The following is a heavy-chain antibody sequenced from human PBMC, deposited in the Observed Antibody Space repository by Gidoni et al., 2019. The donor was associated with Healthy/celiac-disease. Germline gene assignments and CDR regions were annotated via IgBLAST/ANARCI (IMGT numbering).Heavy chain of an antibody. Sequence: QVQLVQSGAEVKKPGSSVKVSCKASGGTFSSYAISWVRQAPGQGLEWMGGIIPIFGTANYAQKFQGRVTITADESTSTAYMELSSLRSEDTAVYYCARDGYPSIAPDGYYYYYGMDVWGQGTTVTVSS. CDR3: ARDGYPSIAPDGYYYYYGMDV. J-gene: IGHJ6*02. CDR2: IIPIFGTA. D-gene: IGHD6-13*01. V-gene: IGHV1-69*01. CDR1: GGTFSSYA.